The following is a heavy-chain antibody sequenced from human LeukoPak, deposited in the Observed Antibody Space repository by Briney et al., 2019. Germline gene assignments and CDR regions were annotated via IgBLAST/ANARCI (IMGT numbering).Heavy chain of an antibody. CDR3: ARTELYCSSTSCYVNWFDP. J-gene: IGHJ5*02. V-gene: IGHV4-30-4*01. CDR2: TYYSGST. D-gene: IGHD2-2*01. CDR1: GGSISSGDYY. Sequence: PQTLSLTCTVSGGSISSGDYYWSWIRQPPGKGLEWIGYTYYSGSTYYNPSLKSRVTISVDTSKTQFSLKLSCVTAADTAVYYCARTELYCSSTSCYVNWFDPWGQGTLVTVSS.